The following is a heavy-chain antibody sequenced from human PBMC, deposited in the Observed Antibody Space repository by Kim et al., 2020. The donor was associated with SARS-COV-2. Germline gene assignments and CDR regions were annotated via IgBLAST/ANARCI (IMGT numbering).Heavy chain of an antibody. V-gene: IGHV1-69*13. Sequence: SVKVSCKASGGTFSSYAISWVRQAPGQGLEWMGGIIPIFGTANYAQKFQGRVTITADESTSTAYMELSSLRSEDTAVYYCARDFPAPRYYDSSGYYGMDVWGQGTTVTVSS. J-gene: IGHJ6*02. CDR3: ARDFPAPRYYDSSGYYGMDV. D-gene: IGHD3-22*01. CDR1: GGTFSSYA. CDR2: IIPIFGTA.